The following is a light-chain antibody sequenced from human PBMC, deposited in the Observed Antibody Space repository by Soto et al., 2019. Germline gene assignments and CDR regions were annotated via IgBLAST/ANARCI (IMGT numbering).Light chain of an antibody. Sequence: QSVLTQPASVSGSPGQSITISCTGTGSDIGSYNLVSWYQQPPGKAPKLIIYEVTNRPSGVSSRFSGSKSGNTASLTISGLQAEYDADYYCCSYSPTRASSAFGTGTKVT. V-gene: IGLV2-23*02. CDR1: GSDIGSYNL. J-gene: IGLJ1*01. CDR2: EVT. CDR3: CSYSPTRASSA.